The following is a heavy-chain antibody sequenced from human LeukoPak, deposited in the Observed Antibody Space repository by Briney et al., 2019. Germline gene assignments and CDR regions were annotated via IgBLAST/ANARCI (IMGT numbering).Heavy chain of an antibody. V-gene: IGHV4-30-4*01. CDR1: GGSISSGDYY. J-gene: IGHJ6*02. Sequence: SQTLSLTCTVSGGSISSGDYYWSWIRQPPGKGLEWIGYIYYSGSTYYNPSLKSRVTISVDTSTNQFSLKLSSVTAADTAVYYCARGSRVWYYYYYGMDVWGQGTTVTVSS. CDR3: ARGSRVWYYYYYGMDV. CDR2: IYYSGST.